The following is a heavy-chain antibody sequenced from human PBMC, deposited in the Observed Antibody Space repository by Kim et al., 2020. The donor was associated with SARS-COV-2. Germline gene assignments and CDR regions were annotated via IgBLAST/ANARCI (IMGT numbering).Heavy chain of an antibody. J-gene: IGHJ6*02. D-gene: IGHD2-8*01. V-gene: IGHV3-23*01. Sequence: GGSLRLSCAASGFAFSGHSMAWVRQAPGKGLEWVSARSSGGDDSYYADSVKGRFTVSRDNSKNTLYLHLNSLRVEDTAVYYCAKGRHGVRYYGMDVWGQGTTVSVSS. CDR2: RSSGGDDS. CDR3: AKGRHGVRYYGMDV. CDR1: GFAFSGHS.